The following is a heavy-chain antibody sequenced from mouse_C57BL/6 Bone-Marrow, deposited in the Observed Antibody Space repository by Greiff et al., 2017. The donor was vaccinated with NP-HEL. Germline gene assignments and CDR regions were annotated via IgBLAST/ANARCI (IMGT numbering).Heavy chain of an antibody. J-gene: IGHJ4*01. V-gene: IGHV1-55*01. Sequence: QVQLQQPGAELVKPGASVKMSCKASGYTFTSYWITWVKQRPGQGLEWIGDIYPGSGSTNYNEKLKSKATLTVDTSSSTAYMQRSSLTSEDSTVYYCARRNYYGYYAMDYWGQGTSVTVSS. CDR3: ARRNYYGYYAMDY. CDR2: IYPGSGST. CDR1: GYTFTSYW. D-gene: IGHD2-1*01.